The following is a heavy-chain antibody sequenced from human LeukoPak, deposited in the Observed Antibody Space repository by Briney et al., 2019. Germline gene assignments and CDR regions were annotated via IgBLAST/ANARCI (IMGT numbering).Heavy chain of an antibody. Sequence: ASVKVSCKASGYTFTSYYMHWVRQAPGQGLEWMGIINPSGGSTSYAQKFQGRVTMTRDTSTSTVYMELSSLRSEDTAVYYCARDPSRGIAAAGIDYWGQGTLVTASS. CDR3: ARDPSRGIAAAGIDY. CDR1: GYTFTSYY. J-gene: IGHJ4*02. CDR2: INPSGGST. D-gene: IGHD6-13*01. V-gene: IGHV1-46*03.